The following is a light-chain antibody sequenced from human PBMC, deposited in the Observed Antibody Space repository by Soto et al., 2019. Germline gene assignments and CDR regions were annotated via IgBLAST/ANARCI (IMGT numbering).Light chain of an antibody. V-gene: IGKV3-15*01. CDR2: GAF. CDR3: QQNNNWPPLT. Sequence: ERVMTQSPATLSVSPGETATLSCRASQSVSYNLAWYQQKPGQGPRLLIYGAFTSATGIPARFSGSGSGTDFTLTISSLQSEDFAVYYCQQNNNWPPLTFGGGTKVEIK. J-gene: IGKJ4*01. CDR1: QSVSYN.